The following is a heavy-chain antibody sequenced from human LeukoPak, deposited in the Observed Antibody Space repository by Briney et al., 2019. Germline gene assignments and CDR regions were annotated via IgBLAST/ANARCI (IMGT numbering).Heavy chain of an antibody. V-gene: IGHV4-59*11. D-gene: IGHD6-13*01. CDR3: VRSSSWYAYFDL. Sequence: SETLALTCTLSEGSIGIHSWSWIRQPPGKGLEWIGTIHYGGSTNYNPSLKRRVTISVDMSKNKFSLKLTSATAADTVVYYCVRSSSWYAYFDLWGRGTLVTVSS. J-gene: IGHJ2*01. CDR1: EGSIGIHS. CDR2: IHYGGST.